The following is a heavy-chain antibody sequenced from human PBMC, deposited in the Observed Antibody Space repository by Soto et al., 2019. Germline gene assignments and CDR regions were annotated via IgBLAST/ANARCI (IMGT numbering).Heavy chain of an antibody. CDR2: IRQDGSEK. D-gene: IGHD6-13*01. Sequence: LRLSCAASGFTFSSYWMSWVRQAPVNGLEWVVNIRQDGSEKYYVDSVKGRFTISRDNAKNSLYLQMNSLRAEDTAVYYCAREYSSSWYYYYYGMDVWGQGTTVTVSS. CDR3: AREYSSSWYYYYYGMDV. V-gene: IGHV3-7*01. J-gene: IGHJ6*02. CDR1: GFTFSSYW.